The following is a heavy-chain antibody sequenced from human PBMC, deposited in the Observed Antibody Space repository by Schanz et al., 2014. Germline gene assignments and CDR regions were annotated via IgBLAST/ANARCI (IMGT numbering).Heavy chain of an antibody. J-gene: IGHJ4*02. CDR3: ARARYTGYDCSGY. CDR2: INPNSGET. V-gene: IGHV1-2*02. Sequence: VQLVQSGPAVKKPGASMTVFCLASGYSFTEYFLHWVRQAPGQGLEWMGWINPNSGETNYEQKFKGRVTLTSDTSISTAFMELSGLTSDDTATYFCARARYTGYDCSGYWGQGTLLIVSS. D-gene: IGHD5-12*01. CDR1: GYSFTEYF.